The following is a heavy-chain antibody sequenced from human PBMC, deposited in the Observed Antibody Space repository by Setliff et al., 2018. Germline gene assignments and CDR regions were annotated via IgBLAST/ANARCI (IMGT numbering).Heavy chain of an antibody. D-gene: IGHD2-2*03. Sequence: PSETLSLSCAASGFTFSSYSMNWVRQAPGKGLEWISYISSSSSTIYYADSVKGRFTISRDNAKNSLYLQMNSLRAEDTAVYYCARDGYCSSISCHAPDYWGQGTLVTSPQ. J-gene: IGHJ4*02. CDR1: GFTFSSYS. CDR3: ARDGYCSSISCHAPDY. V-gene: IGHV3-48*01. CDR2: ISSSSSTI.